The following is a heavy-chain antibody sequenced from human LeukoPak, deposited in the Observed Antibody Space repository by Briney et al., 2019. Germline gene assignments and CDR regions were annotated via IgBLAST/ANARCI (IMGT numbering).Heavy chain of an antibody. Sequence: SETLSLTCTVSGGSISSYYWSWIRQPPGKGLEWIGYIFYSGSIHYNPSLKIRVTISVDTSKNQFSLKLSSVTAADTAVYYCARDRWDSSGYYSLDYWGQGTLVTVSS. CDR3: ARDRWDSSGYYSLDY. V-gene: IGHV4-59*01. CDR1: GGSISSYY. D-gene: IGHD3-22*01. CDR2: IFYSGSI. J-gene: IGHJ4*02.